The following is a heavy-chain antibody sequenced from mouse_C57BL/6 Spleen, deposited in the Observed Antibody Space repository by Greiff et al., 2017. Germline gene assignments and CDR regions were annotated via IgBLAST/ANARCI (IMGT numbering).Heavy chain of an antibody. V-gene: IGHV7-3*01. CDR2: IRNKANGYTT. J-gene: IGHJ4*01. CDR1: GFTFTDYY. Sequence: EVHLVESGGGLVQPGGSLSLSCAASGFTFTDYYMSWVRQPPGKALEWLGFIRNKANGYTTEYSASVKGRFTISRDNSQSILYLQMNALRAEDSATYYCARSLHYYGSTYYAMDYWGQGTSVTVSS. D-gene: IGHD1-1*01. CDR3: ARSLHYYGSTYYAMDY.